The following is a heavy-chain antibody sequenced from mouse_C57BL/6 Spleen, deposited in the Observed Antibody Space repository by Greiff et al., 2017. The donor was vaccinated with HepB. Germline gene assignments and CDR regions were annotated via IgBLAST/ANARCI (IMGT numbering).Heavy chain of an antibody. CDR3: ARSRFITTVFDY. V-gene: IGHV1-82*01. Sequence: VQLQESGPELVKPGASVKISCKASGYAFSSSWMNWVKQRPGKGLEWIGRIYPGDGDTNYNGKFKGKATLTADKSSSTAYMQLSSLTSEDSAVYFCARSRFITTVFDYWGQSTTLTVSS. CDR2: IYPGDGDT. CDR1: GYAFSSSW. D-gene: IGHD1-1*01. J-gene: IGHJ2*01.